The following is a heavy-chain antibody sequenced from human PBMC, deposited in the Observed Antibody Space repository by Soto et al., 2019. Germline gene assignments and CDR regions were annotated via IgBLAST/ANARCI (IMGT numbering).Heavy chain of an antibody. D-gene: IGHD3-3*01. CDR2: MDPNSGST. V-gene: IGHV1-8*01. CDR1: GYTFTSYD. Sequence: QAQLVQSGAEVKKPRASVKVSCKASGYTFTSYDINWVRQAPGQGLEWLGWMDPNSGSTGYAQNFQGRVTMTRNISINTAHMELSSLRSEDTAMYYCARERKFDFWRKGLDVWGQGTTVTVSS. J-gene: IGHJ6*02. CDR3: ARERKFDFWRKGLDV.